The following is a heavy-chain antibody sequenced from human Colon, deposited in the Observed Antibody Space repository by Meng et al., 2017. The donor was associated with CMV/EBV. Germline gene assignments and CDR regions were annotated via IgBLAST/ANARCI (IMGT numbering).Heavy chain of an antibody. CDR2: ISSSSSYI. CDR3: ASSVRGVIFRLRVDPLDY. V-gene: IGHV3-21*01. J-gene: IGHJ4*02. CDR1: GFTFSSYS. D-gene: IGHD3-10*01. Sequence: GGSLRLSCAASGFTFSSYSMNWVRQAPGKGLEWVSSISSSSSYIYYADSVKGRFTISRDNAKNSLYLQMNSLRAEDTAVYYCASSVRGVIFRLRVDPLDYWGQGTLVTVSS.